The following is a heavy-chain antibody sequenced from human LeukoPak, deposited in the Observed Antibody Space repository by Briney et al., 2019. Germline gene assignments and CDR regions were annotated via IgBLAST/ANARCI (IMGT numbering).Heavy chain of an antibody. J-gene: IGHJ4*02. Sequence: GVLRLSCVASEFVFSSHAMIWVRQAPGKGLEWISSITSSSSHIFYADSVRGRFTISRDNANNALHLQMNSLRAEDTAVYYCARVFWETVNTGYYSDFWGQGTLVTVSS. CDR3: ARVFWETVNTGYYSDF. D-gene: IGHD3-22*01. CDR2: ITSSSSHI. V-gene: IGHV3-21*01. CDR1: EFVFSSHA.